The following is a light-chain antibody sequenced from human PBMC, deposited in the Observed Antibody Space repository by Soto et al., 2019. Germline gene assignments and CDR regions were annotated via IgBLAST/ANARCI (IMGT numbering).Light chain of an antibody. V-gene: IGLV2-14*03. CDR1: SSDVGGYEY. CDR2: DVS. Sequence: QSALTQPASVSGSPGQSITISCTGTSSDVGGYEYVSWYQHRPGQAPKLLIYDVSSRPSVVSNRFSGSKSGNTASLTISGLQADDEADYYCSSFTSSSSVLFGGGTKVTVL. CDR3: SSFTSSSSVL. J-gene: IGLJ2*01.